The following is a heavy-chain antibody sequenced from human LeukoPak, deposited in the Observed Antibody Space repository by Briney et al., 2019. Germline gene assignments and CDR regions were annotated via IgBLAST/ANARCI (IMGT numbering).Heavy chain of an antibody. V-gene: IGHV1-46*03. D-gene: IGHD4-17*01. CDR1: GYTFTSYY. CDR3: ASLGGGDDAFDI. J-gene: IGHJ3*02. Sequence: ASVKVSCKASGYTFTSYYMHWVRQAPGQGLEWMGIINPSGGSTSYAQKFQGRVTMTRDTSTSTVYMELSSLRSEDTAVYYCASLGGGDDAFDIWGQGTMVTVSP. CDR2: INPSGGST.